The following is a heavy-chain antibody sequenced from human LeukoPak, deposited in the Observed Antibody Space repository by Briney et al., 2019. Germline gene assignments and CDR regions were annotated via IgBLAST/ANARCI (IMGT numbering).Heavy chain of an antibody. CDR1: GNSFTSHW. Sequence: GESLKISCKGSGNSFTSHWIGWVRQMPGKGLEWMGIIYPGDSDTRYSPSFQGQVTISADKSISTAYLQWSSLKASDTAMYYCARSTYYYGSGTYYWGQGTLVTVSS. D-gene: IGHD3-10*01. V-gene: IGHV5-51*01. J-gene: IGHJ4*02. CDR2: IYPGDSDT. CDR3: ARSTYYYGSGTYY.